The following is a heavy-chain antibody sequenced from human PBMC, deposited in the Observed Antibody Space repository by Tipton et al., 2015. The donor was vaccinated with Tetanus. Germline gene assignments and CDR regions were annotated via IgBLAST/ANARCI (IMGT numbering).Heavy chain of an antibody. Sequence: SLRLSCAASGFTFSSYWMSWVRQAPGKGLEWVANIKQDGSEKYYVDSVKGRFTISRDNAKNSLYLQMNSLRAEDTAVYYCARDSYYYDSSGYFRFDPWGQGTLVTVSS. J-gene: IGHJ5*02. CDR1: GFTFSSYW. CDR2: IKQDGSEK. V-gene: IGHV3-7*01. CDR3: ARDSYYYDSSGYFRFDP. D-gene: IGHD3-22*01.